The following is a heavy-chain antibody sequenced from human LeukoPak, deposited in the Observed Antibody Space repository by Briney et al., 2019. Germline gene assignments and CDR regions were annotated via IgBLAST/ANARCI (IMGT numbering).Heavy chain of an antibody. V-gene: IGHV4-4*07. D-gene: IGHD6-13*01. Sequence: KPSETLSLTCTVSGGSISSYYWSWIRQPAGKGLEWIGRIYTSGSTNYNPSLKSRVTMSVDTSKNQFSLKLSSVTAADTAVYYCARSEAFTAAGRDYYYYYMDVWGKGTTDTVSS. CDR1: GGSISSYY. J-gene: IGHJ6*03. CDR3: ARSEAFTAAGRDYYYYYMDV. CDR2: IYTSGST.